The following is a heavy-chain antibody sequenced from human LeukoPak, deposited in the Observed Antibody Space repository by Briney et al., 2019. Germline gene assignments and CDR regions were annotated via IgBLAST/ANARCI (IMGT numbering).Heavy chain of an antibody. Sequence: SETLSLTCTVSGDSISGYYWTWIRQPPAKGLEWIGHIYYIGSTNYNPSLKSRLTISVDTSKNQFSLKLSSVTAADTAVHDCARLRGNYFPDYWGQGALVTVSS. CDR3: ARLRGNYFPDY. J-gene: IGHJ4*02. V-gene: IGHV4-59*01. D-gene: IGHD4-11*01. CDR1: GDSISGYY. CDR2: IYYIGST.